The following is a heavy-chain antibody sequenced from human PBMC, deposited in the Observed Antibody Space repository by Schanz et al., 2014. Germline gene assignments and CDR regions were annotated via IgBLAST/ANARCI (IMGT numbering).Heavy chain of an antibody. Sequence: EVQLVESGGGLVQPGGSLRLSCAASGFTFGDYAMTWVRQAPGKGLEWVSAINTGVNTYYADSVRGRFTISSDNSKSTLYLQMSSLRAEDTAVYYCAKSQGSSFDSWGQGTLVTVSS. D-gene: IGHD6-13*01. J-gene: IGHJ4*02. CDR2: INTGVNT. V-gene: IGHV3-23*04. CDR3: AKSQGSSFDS. CDR1: GFTFGDYA.